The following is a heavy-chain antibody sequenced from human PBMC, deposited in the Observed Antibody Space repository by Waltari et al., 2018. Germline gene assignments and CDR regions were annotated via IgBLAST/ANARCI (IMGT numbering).Heavy chain of an antibody. D-gene: IGHD1-7*01. CDR1: VFTLSGRG. J-gene: IGHJ3*01. V-gene: IGHV3-74*01. CDR3: ASGNSHAFDL. Sequence: EVQLVESGGGLVQPGGSLRVSFTAYVFTLSGRGDQGVRQVPGKGLVWGVRIKREGSGTSYADSAKCRFTISRDNAKNTLFLQMNSLRGEDTAVYYCASGNSHAFDLWGQGTMVTVSS. CDR2: IKREGSGT.